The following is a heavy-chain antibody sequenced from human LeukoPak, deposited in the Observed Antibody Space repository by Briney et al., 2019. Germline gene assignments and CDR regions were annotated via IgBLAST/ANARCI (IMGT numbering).Heavy chain of an antibody. V-gene: IGHV4-39*07. J-gene: IGHJ6*03. Sequence: PSETLSLTCTVSGGSISSSSYYWGWIRQPPGKGLEWIGSIYYSGSTYYNPSLKSRVTISVDTSKNQFSLKLSSVTAADTAVYYCARGGYGETYYYYMDVWGKGTTVTISS. CDR3: ARGGYGETYYYYMDV. D-gene: IGHD4-17*01. CDR1: GGSISSSSYY. CDR2: IYYSGST.